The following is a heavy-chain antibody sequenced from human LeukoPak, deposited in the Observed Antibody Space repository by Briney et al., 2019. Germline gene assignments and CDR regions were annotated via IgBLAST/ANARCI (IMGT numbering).Heavy chain of an antibody. Sequence: GGSLRLSCAASGSTFSSYGMHWVRQAPGKGLEWVAVIWSDGRDKYYADSVKGRFTISRDNSKNTLYLQMNSLRAEDTAVYYCARDHRTTVTVYYFDYWGQGTLVTVSS. CDR1: GSTFSSYG. V-gene: IGHV3-33*01. CDR2: IWSDGRDK. CDR3: ARDHRTTVTVYYFDY. J-gene: IGHJ4*02. D-gene: IGHD4-17*01.